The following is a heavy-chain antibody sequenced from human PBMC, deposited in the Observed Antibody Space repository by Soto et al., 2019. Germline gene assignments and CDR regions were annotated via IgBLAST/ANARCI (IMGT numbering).Heavy chain of an antibody. CDR1: GFTFSSYS. CDR3: ARVYLTTTGTYYYGMDV. Sequence: EVQLVESGGGLVKPGGSLRLSCAASGFTFSSYSMNWVRQAPGKGLEWVSSISSRGTYTYYADSVKGRFIISRDNAKYSLYLQLNSLRAEDTAVYYCARVYLTTTGTYYYGMDVWGQGTTVTVSS. CDR2: ISSRGTYT. D-gene: IGHD1-1*01. J-gene: IGHJ6*02. V-gene: IGHV3-21*01.